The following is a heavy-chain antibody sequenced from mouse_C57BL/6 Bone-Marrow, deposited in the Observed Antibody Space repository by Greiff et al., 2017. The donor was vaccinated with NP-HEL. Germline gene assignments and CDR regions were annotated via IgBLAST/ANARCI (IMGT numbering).Heavy chain of an antibody. CDR1: GYTFTSYT. V-gene: IGHV1-4*01. CDR3: ASGLYYYGSSLYYYAMDY. J-gene: IGHJ4*01. Sequence: VQLQHSGAELARPGASVKMSCKASGYTFTSYTMHWVKQRPGQGLEWIGYINPSSGYTKYNQKFKDKATLTADKSSSTAYMQLSSLTSEDSAVYYCASGLYYYGSSLYYYAMDYWGQGTSVTVSS. CDR2: INPSSGYT. D-gene: IGHD1-1*01.